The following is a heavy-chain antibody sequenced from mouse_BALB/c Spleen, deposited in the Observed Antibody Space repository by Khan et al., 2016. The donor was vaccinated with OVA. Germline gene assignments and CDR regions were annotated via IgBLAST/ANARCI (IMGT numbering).Heavy chain of an antibody. CDR1: GFTFSNFG. Sequence: EVELVESGGGLVQPGGSRKLSCVASGFTFSNFGMHWVRQAPEKGLEWVAYISGDSSSIYYTDTVTGRFTISRDNPKNTLFLQWIRLGLDDMAMYYCARALFYWDYFDQWGQGTTLTVSS. J-gene: IGHJ2*01. CDR2: ISGDSSSI. V-gene: IGHV5-17*02. CDR3: ARALFYWDYFDQ. D-gene: IGHD4-1*01.